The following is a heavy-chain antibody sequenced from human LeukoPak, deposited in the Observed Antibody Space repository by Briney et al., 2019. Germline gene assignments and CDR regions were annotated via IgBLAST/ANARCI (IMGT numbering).Heavy chain of an antibody. V-gene: IGHV3-30*18. CDR1: GFTFSIYG. CDR3: AKEGYPQRNAEYFQH. D-gene: IGHD1-1*01. Sequence: PGRPLRLSCAASGFTFSIYGMHWVRQAPGKGLEWVAVISYDGSNKYYADSVKGRFTISRDSSKNTLYLQMNSLRAEDTAVYYCAKEGYPQRNAEYFQHWGQGTLVTVSS. J-gene: IGHJ1*01. CDR2: ISYDGSNK.